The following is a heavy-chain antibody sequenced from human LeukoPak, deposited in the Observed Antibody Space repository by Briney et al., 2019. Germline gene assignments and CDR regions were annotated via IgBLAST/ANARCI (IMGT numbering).Heavy chain of an antibody. CDR2: IYHSGST. Sequence: LETLSLTCTVSGYSISSGYYWGWIRQPPGKGLEWIGSIYHSGSTYYNPSLKSRVTISVDTSKNQFSLKLSSVTAADTAVYYCAKISGYDFQFDYWGQGTLVTVSS. V-gene: IGHV4-38-2*02. CDR1: GYSISSGYY. CDR3: AKISGYDFQFDY. J-gene: IGHJ4*02. D-gene: IGHD5-12*01.